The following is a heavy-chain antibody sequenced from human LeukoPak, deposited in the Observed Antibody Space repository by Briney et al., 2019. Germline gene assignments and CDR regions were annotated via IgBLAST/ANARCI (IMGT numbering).Heavy chain of an antibody. V-gene: IGHV1-8*01. CDR1: GYTFTSYD. CDR2: MNPNSGNT. J-gene: IGHJ5*02. CDR3: ARVVATISRWFDP. Sequence: GASVKVFCKASGYTFTSYDINWVRQATGQGLEWMGWMNPNSGNTGYAQKFQGRVTMTRNTSISTAYMELSSLRSEDTAVYHCARVVATISRWFDPWGQGTLVTVSS. D-gene: IGHD5-12*01.